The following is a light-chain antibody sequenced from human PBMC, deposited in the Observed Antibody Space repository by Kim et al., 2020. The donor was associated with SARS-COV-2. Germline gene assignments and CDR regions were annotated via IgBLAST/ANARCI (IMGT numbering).Light chain of an antibody. CDR1: QSVSSPY. Sequence: SPGARATLSCRASQSVSSPYLAWYQQKPGQAPRLLIYDTSSRATGIPVRFSGSGSGTDFTLTINRLEPEDFAVYYCQQYGNSPITFGPGTKVDIK. V-gene: IGKV3-20*01. J-gene: IGKJ3*01. CDR2: DTS. CDR3: QQYGNSPIT.